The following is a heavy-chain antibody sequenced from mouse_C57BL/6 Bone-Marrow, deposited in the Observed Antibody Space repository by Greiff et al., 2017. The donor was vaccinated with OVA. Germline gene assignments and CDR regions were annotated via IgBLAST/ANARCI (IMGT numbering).Heavy chain of an antibody. J-gene: IGHJ3*01. D-gene: IGHD1-1*01. Sequence: ESGPGLVKPSQSLSLTCSVTGYSITSGYYWNWIRQFPGNNLEWMGYISYDGSNNYNPSLKNRISITRDTSKNQFFLKLNSVTTEDTATYYWANYPGIAYRGQGTLVTVSA. CDR3: ANYPGIAY. CDR1: GYSITSGYY. CDR2: ISYDGSN. V-gene: IGHV3-6*01.